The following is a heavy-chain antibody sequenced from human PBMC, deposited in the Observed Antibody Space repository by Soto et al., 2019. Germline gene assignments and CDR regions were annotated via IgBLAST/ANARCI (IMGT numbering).Heavy chain of an antibody. CDR1: GFTFSSYA. V-gene: IGHV3-23*01. D-gene: IGHD6-19*01. Sequence: PGGSLRLSCAASGFTFSSYAMSWVRQAPGKGLEWVSAISGSGGSTYYADSVKGRFTISRDNSKNTLYLQMNSLRAEDTAVYYCAKSKGYSSGWYFYYYGMDVWGQGTTVTVSS. CDR2: ISGSGGST. CDR3: AKSKGYSSGWYFYYYGMDV. J-gene: IGHJ6*02.